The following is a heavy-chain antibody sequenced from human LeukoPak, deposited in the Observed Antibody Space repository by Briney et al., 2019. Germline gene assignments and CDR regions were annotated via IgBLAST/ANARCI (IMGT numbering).Heavy chain of an antibody. CDR3: ARVKCSSTSCYTRGGYFDY. CDR1: GYTFTSYD. D-gene: IGHD2-2*02. Sequence: ASVKVSCKASGYTFTSYDINWVRQATGQGLEWMGWMNPNSGNTGYAQKFQGRVTMTRNTSISTAYMELSSLRSEDTAVYYCARVKCSSTSCYTRGGYFDYWGQGTLVTVSS. CDR2: MNPNSGNT. J-gene: IGHJ4*02. V-gene: IGHV1-8*01.